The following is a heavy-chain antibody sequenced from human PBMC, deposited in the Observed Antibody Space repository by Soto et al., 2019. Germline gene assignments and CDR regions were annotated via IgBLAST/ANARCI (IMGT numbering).Heavy chain of an antibody. J-gene: IGHJ4*02. D-gene: IGHD6-19*01. CDR1: GDSVSSNSAA. CDR3: ASVHSSGWYPYYFDY. CDR2: TYYRSKWYN. Sequence: LQTLSLTWFISGDSVSSNSAAWNWIRQSPSRGLEWLGRTYYRSKWYNDYAVSVKSRITINPDTSKNQFSLQLNSVTPEDTAVYYCASVHSSGWYPYYFDYWGQGTLVTVSS. V-gene: IGHV6-1*01.